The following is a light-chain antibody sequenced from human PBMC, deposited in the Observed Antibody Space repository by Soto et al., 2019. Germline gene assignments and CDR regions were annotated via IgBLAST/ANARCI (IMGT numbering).Light chain of an antibody. CDR3: SSYARNRDVV. CDR1: SSDVGSYNL. Sequence: QSALTQPASVSGSPGQSITISCTGTSSDVGSYNLVSWYQQHPGKAPKLMIYEGSKRPSGVSNRLSGSKSGNTASLTISGLQAEDEADYYCSSYARNRDVVFGGGTKLTVL. V-gene: IGLV2-23*01. CDR2: EGS. J-gene: IGLJ2*01.